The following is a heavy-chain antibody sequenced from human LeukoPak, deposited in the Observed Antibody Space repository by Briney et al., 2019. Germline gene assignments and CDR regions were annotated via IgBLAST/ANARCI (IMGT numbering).Heavy chain of an antibody. CDR1: GFSFSNAW. V-gene: IGHV3-7*03. J-gene: IGHJ4*02. D-gene: IGHD5-18*01. CDR2: IKQDGSEK. Sequence: GGSLRLSCAASGFSFSNAWMNWVRQAPGKGLEWVANIKQDGSEKYYVDSVKGRFTISRDNAKNSLYLQMNSLRAEDTAVYYCANLATQQLDYWGQGTLVTVSS. CDR3: ANLATQQLDY.